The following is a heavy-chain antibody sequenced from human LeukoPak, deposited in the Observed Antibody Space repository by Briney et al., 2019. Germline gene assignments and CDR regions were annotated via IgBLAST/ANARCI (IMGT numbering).Heavy chain of an antibody. J-gene: IGHJ3*02. Sequence: GSLRLSCAASGFTFSSYAMHWVRQAPGKGLEWVAVISYDGSNKYYADSVKGRFTISRDNSKNTLYLQMNSLRAEDTAVYYCARESVGRITMIVNLVRGAFDIWGQGTMVTVSS. CDR1: GFTFSSYA. V-gene: IGHV3-30*04. CDR2: ISYDGSNK. CDR3: ARESVGRITMIVNLVRGAFDI. D-gene: IGHD3-22*01.